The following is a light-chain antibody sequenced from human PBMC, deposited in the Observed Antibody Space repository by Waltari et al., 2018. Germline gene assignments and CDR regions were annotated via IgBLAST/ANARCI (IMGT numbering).Light chain of an antibody. CDR1: ESSRTY. V-gene: IGKV1-39*01. J-gene: IGKJ1*01. Sequence: DLQMTQSPSSLSASVGDRVTITCRASESSRTYLNWYQHTAGRAPKLLIYATSSLQSGVPSRFSGSGSETDFTLTITSLQPEDFATYYCQQSYNMWAFGQGTKVEIK. CDR2: ATS. CDR3: QQSYNMWA.